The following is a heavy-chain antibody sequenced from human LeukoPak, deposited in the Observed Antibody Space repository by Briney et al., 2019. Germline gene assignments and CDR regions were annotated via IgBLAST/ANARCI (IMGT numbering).Heavy chain of an antibody. CDR3: AKVGITIFGVVIAGIDY. V-gene: IGHV1-24*01. D-gene: IGHD3-3*01. J-gene: IGHJ4*02. CDR2: FDPEDGET. Sequence: ASVKVSCKVSGYTLTELSMHWVRQAPGKGLEWMGGFDPEDGETIYAQKFQGRVTMTEDTSTDTAYMELSSLRSEDTAVYYCAKVGITIFGVVIAGIDYWGQGTLVTVSS. CDR1: GYTLTELS.